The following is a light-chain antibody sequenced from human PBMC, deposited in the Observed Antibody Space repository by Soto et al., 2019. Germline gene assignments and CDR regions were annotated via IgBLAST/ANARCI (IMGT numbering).Light chain of an antibody. J-gene: IGKJ4*01. CDR1: QDINSW. Sequence: DIQMTQSPSSVSVSVGDRVTMTCRASQDINSWLTWYQQKPGKAPKVLIYIASRLQPGVPSRFSGRGSGTDFSLTISNLQPEDFATYFCQQSKSFPPTFGGGTKVDIK. CDR2: IAS. CDR3: QQSKSFPPT. V-gene: IGKV1-12*01.